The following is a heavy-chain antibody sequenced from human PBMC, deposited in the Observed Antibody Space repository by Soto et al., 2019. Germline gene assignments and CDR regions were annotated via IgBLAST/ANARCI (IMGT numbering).Heavy chain of an antibody. D-gene: IGHD6-13*01. J-gene: IGHJ6*02. Sequence: GGSLRLSCAASGFTFSNAWMNWVRQAPGKGLEWVGRIKSKTDGGTTDYAAPVKGRFTISRDDSKNTLYLQVNSLKTEDTAVYYCTTNHRKPLSWWKQGYYGMDVWGQGTTVTVSS. CDR3: TTNHRKPLSWWKQGYYGMDV. CDR2: IKSKTDGGTT. CDR1: GFTFSNAW. V-gene: IGHV3-15*07.